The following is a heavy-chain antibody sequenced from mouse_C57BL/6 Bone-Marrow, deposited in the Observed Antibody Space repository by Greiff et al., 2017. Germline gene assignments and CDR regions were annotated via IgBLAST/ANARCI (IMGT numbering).Heavy chain of an antibody. CDR3: ARGLRRGVCAY. CDR2: LDPNGGGT. Sequence: VQLQQPGAELVKPGASVKLSCKASGYTFTSYWMHWVKQRPGRGLEWIGRLDPNGGGTKYNEKFKSKATLTVDKPSSTAYMQRSSLTSEDSAGDYCARGLRRGVCAYGGQGTLVTVSA. V-gene: IGHV1-72*01. CDR1: GYTFTSYW. J-gene: IGHJ3*01. D-gene: IGHD2-2*01.